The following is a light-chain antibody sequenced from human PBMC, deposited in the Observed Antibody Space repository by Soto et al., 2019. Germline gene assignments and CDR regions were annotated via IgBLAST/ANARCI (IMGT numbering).Light chain of an antibody. Sequence: TVLTQSPGTLSLSPGERATLSCRASQNVSSNLLVWYQQHPGQAPRLLIYDASNRATGIPARFSGSGSGTDFTLTISSLEPEDFAVYYCQQRSNWPRTFGQGTKVDIK. CDR1: QNVSSN. CDR2: DAS. CDR3: QQRSNWPRT. J-gene: IGKJ1*01. V-gene: IGKV3-11*01.